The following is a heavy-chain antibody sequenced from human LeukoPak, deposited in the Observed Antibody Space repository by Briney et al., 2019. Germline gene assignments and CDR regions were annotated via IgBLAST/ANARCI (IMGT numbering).Heavy chain of an antibody. CDR1: GFTFSSTS. CDR2: ISGSGGST. Sequence: GGSLRLSCAASGFTFSSTSMSWVRQAPGKGLEWVSAISGSGGSTYYADSVKGRFTISRDNSKNTLYLQMNSLRAEDTAVYYCAKDLFSSSWYRSGDYWGQGTLVTVSS. J-gene: IGHJ4*02. D-gene: IGHD6-13*01. CDR3: AKDLFSSSWYRSGDY. V-gene: IGHV3-23*01.